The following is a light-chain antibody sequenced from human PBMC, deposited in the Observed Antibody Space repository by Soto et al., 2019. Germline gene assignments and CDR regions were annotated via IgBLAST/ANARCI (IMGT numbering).Light chain of an antibody. CDR3: QQCYSSLWT. J-gene: IGKJ1*01. CDR1: QSVSSSY. V-gene: IGKV3-20*01. CDR2: GAS. Sequence: IVLTQSPGTLSLSPGERATISCRASQSVSSSYLAWYQQKPGQAPRLLIYGASSRATGIPDRFSGSGSGTDFTLTISRLEPEDFAVYYCQQCYSSLWTFGQGTKVEIK.